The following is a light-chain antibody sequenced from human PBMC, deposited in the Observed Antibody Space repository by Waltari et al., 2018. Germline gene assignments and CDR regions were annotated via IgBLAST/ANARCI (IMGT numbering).Light chain of an antibody. J-gene: IGKJ2*01. Sequence: ETIMTQSPAILPVSPGATATLSCRASKSIGNNLAWYQQTPGQAPRLLIYVASSRGTGIPARFFGAGSGTDFTLTISSLQSEDFAVYYCQQYNEWPYTFGQGTKVDLK. CDR1: KSIGNN. V-gene: IGKV3-15*01. CDR2: VAS. CDR3: QQYNEWPYT.